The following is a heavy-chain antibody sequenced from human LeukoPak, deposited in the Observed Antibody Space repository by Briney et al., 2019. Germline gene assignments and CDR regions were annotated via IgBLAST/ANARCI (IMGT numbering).Heavy chain of an antibody. V-gene: IGHV3-30*02. D-gene: IGHD1-26*01. CDR2: IRHDGSNK. CDR1: GFTFSSYG. J-gene: IGHJ4*02. Sequence: GGSLRLSCAASGFTFSSYGMHWVRQAPGKGLEWVAFIRHDGSNKYYADPVKGRFTISRDNSKNTVYLQMNSLRAEDTAVYYCAKEGATTSFDYWGPGTLVTVSS. CDR3: AKEGATTSFDY.